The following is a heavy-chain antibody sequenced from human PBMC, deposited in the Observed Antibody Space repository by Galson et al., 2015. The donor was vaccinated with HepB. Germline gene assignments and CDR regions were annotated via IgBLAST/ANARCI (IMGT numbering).Heavy chain of an antibody. D-gene: IGHD2-15*01. CDR2: INPSGGST. Sequence: SVKVSCKASGYTFTSYYMHWVRQAPGQGLEWMGIINPSGGSTTYAQKFQGRVTMTRDTSTSTVYMELSSLRSEDTAVYYCARVPRANSVVGWFDPWGQGTLVTVSS. CDR1: GYTFTSYY. V-gene: IGHV1-46*01. J-gene: IGHJ5*02. CDR3: ARVPRANSVVGWFDP.